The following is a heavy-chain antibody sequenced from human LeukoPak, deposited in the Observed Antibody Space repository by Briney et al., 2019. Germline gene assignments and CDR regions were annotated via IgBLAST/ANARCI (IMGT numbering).Heavy chain of an antibody. Sequence: SETLSLTCAVYVGSFSGSYWSWIRHPPGKGLGWIGEINHSGSTNYNPSLKSRVTISVDTSKNQFSLKLSSVTAADTAVYYCARAMRLVYYDSSGYYPNWGQGTLVTVSS. CDR3: ARAMRLVYYDSSGYYPN. D-gene: IGHD3-22*01. CDR1: VGSFSGSY. V-gene: IGHV4-34*01. J-gene: IGHJ4*02. CDR2: INHSGST.